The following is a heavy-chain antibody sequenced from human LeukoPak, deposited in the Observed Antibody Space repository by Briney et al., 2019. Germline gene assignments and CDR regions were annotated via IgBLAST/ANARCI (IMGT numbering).Heavy chain of an antibody. D-gene: IGHD3-22*01. CDR3: ARDRYYYDSSGYYFYYYGMDV. V-gene: IGHV3-21*01. Sequence: GGSLRLSCAASGFTFSSYSMNWVRQAPGKGLEWVSSISSSSSYIYYADSVKGRFTISRDNAKNSLYLQMNSLRAGDTAVYYCARDRYYYDSSGYYFYYYGMDVWGQGTTVTVSS. CDR2: ISSSSSYI. CDR1: GFTFSSYS. J-gene: IGHJ6*02.